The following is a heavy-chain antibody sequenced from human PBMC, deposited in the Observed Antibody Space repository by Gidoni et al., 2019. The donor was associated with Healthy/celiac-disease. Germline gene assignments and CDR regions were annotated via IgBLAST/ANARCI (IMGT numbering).Heavy chain of an antibody. CDR1: GFTFSGSA. CDR2: IRSKANSYAT. J-gene: IGHJ4*02. CDR3: TPEPYSYGSSNFDY. D-gene: IGHD5-18*01. Sequence: EVQLVESGGGLVQPGGSLKRSGAAAGFTFSGSAMHWVRQGSRKGLEWVGRIRSKANSYATAYAASVKGRFTISRDDSKNTAYLQMNSLKTEDTAVYYCTPEPYSYGSSNFDYWGQGTLVTVSS. V-gene: IGHV3-73*02.